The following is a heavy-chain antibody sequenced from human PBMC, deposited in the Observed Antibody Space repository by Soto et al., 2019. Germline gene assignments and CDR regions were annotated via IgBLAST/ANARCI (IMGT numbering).Heavy chain of an antibody. CDR1: GFTFSNAW. D-gene: IGHD2-8*01. CDR2: IKSKTDGGTT. CDR3: TTGIPPLGYCTNGVCYTRDY. Sequence: GGSQRLSCTSSGFTFSNAWMNWVRQAPGKGLEWVGRIKSKTDGGTTDYAAPVKGRFTISRDDSKNTLYLQMNSLKTEDTAVYYCTTGIPPLGYCTNGVCYTRDYWGQGTLVTVSS. V-gene: IGHV3-15*07. J-gene: IGHJ4*02.